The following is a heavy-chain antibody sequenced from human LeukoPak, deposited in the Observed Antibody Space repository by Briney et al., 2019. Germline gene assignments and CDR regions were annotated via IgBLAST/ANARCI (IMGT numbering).Heavy chain of an antibody. V-gene: IGHV3-74*01. J-gene: IGHJ4*02. Sequence: GGSLRLSCAVSGFTLSNYWMHWVRQALGKGLVWVSRINPDGSSTIYADSVKGRFTISRDNAKNTLYLQMNSLRVEDTAVYYCTRMVTTLRDWGQGTLVTVSS. CDR2: INPDGSST. CDR1: GFTLSNYW. CDR3: TRMVTTLRD. D-gene: IGHD4-17*01.